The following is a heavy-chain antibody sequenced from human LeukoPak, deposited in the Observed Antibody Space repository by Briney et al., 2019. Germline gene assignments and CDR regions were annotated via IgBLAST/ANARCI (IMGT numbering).Heavy chain of an antibody. Sequence: NPSETLSLTCTVSGYSISSGYYWAWIRQSPGKGLEWIGSFYHGENTYYNPSLKSRFTISVDTSKNQFSLNLRSVTAADTAVCYCARDVCGSASCYVDHWGQGTLVTVSS. CDR3: ARDVCGSASCYVDH. CDR2: FYHGENT. CDR1: GYSISSGYY. D-gene: IGHD2-2*01. J-gene: IGHJ4*02. V-gene: IGHV4-38-2*02.